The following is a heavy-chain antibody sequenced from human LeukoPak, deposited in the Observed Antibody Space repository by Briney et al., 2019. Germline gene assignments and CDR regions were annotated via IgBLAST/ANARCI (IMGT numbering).Heavy chain of an antibody. CDR3: AKGAQQLVLNWFDP. CDR1: GFTFSSYA. CDR2: ISGSGGST. V-gene: IGHV3-23*01. D-gene: IGHD6-13*01. Sequence: GGSLRLSCAAPGFTFSSYAMSWVRQAPGKGLEWVSAISGSGGSTYYAGSVKGRFTISRDNSKNTLYLQMNSLRAEDTAVYYCAKGAQQLVLNWFDPWGQGTLVTVSS. J-gene: IGHJ5*02.